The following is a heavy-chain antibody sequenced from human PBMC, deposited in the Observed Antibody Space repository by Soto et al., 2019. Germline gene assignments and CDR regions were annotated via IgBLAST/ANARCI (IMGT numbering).Heavy chain of an antibody. J-gene: IGHJ6*03. Sequence: HPGGSLRLSCAASGFTFSSYAMSWVRQAPGKGLEWVSAISGSGGSTYYADSVKGRFTISRDNSKNTLYLQMNSLRAEDTAVYYCAKTPDYYYYMDVWGKGTTVTVSS. CDR2: ISGSGGST. CDR3: AKTPDYYYYMDV. V-gene: IGHV3-23*01. D-gene: IGHD2-15*01. CDR1: GFTFSSYA.